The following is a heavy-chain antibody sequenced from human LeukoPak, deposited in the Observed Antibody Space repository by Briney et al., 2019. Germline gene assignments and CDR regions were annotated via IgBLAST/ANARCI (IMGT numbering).Heavy chain of an antibody. D-gene: IGHD6-13*01. V-gene: IGHV3-48*02. Sequence: GGSLRLSCAASGFTFSTYAMNWLRQAPGKGLEWISYISYTGSAIYYADSVRGRFTISRDNAKNSLYLQMNSLRDEDTAVYYCAKHGTYSSAAAGALDYWGQGTLVTVSS. J-gene: IGHJ4*02. CDR3: AKHGTYSSAAAGALDY. CDR2: ISYTGSAI. CDR1: GFTFSTYA.